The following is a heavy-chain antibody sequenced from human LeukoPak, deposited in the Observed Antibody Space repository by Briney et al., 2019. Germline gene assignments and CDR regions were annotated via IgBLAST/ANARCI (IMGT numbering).Heavy chain of an antibody. D-gene: IGHD2-8*02. V-gene: IGHV4-39*07. Sequence: SETLSLTCTVSDGSINWGWIRQPPGKGLEWVGSMSYSGSTFYNPSLKSRVTMSVDTSKNQFSLKLSSVTAADTAVYFCARLVSTGTHGYFDYWGQRTLVAVSS. CDR2: MSYSGST. J-gene: IGHJ4*02. CDR3: ARLVSTGTHGYFDY. CDR1: DGSIN.